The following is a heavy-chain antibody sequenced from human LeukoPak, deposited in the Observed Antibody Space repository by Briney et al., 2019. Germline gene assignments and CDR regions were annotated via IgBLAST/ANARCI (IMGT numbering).Heavy chain of an antibody. V-gene: IGHV1-18*01. CDR3: AREGGLPCWLCDSSRGNWFDP. D-gene: IGHD3-22*01. J-gene: IGHJ5*02. Sequence: GASVKVSCKASGYSFTSYGISWVRQAPGQGLEWMGWISAYNGNTNYAQKFQGRVTITTDESTSTAYMELSSLRSEDTAVYYCAREGGLPCWLCDSSRGNWFDPWGQGTLVTVSS. CDR2: ISAYNGNT. CDR1: GYSFTSYG.